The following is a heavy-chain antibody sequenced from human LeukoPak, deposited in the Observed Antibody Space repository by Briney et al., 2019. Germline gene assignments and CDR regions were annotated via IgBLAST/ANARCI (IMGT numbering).Heavy chain of an antibody. V-gene: IGHV1-2*02. Sequence: ASVKVSCKASGYTFTSYDINWVRQATGQGLEWMGWMNPNSGGTNYAQKFQGRVTMTRDTSISTAYMELSRLRSDDTAVYYCARDIVVVPAARYWFDPWGQGTLVTVSS. CDR1: GYTFTSYD. D-gene: IGHD2-2*01. CDR3: ARDIVVVPAARYWFDP. J-gene: IGHJ5*02. CDR2: MNPNSGGT.